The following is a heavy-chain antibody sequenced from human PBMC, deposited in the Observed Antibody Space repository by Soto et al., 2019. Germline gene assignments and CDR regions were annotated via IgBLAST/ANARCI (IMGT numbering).Heavy chain of an antibody. V-gene: IGHV4-30-2*01. J-gene: IGHJ3*02. CDR2: ICHSGST. Sequence: QLQLQESGSGLVKPSQTLSLTCAVSGGSISSGGYSWSWIRQPPGKGLEWIGYICHSGSTYYNPSLKSRVTISVDRSKNQFSLKLSSVTAADTAVYYCARAHGSGWGAFDIWGQGTMVTVSS. CDR3: ARAHGSGWGAFDI. CDR1: GGSISSGGYS. D-gene: IGHD3-10*01.